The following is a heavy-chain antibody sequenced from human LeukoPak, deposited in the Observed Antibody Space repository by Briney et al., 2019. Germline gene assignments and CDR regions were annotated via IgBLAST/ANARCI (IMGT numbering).Heavy chain of an antibody. CDR1: GFTFSDYY. CDR3: ARDPEGWGSYYNRWFDP. J-gene: IGHJ5*02. V-gene: IGHV3-11*05. Sequence: GGSLRLSCAASGFTFSDYYMSWIRQAPGKGLEWVSYISSSSSYTNYADSVKGRFTISRDNAKNSLYLQMNSLRAENTAVYYCARDPEGWGSYYNRWFDPWGQGTLVTVSS. D-gene: IGHD3-10*01. CDR2: ISSSSSYT.